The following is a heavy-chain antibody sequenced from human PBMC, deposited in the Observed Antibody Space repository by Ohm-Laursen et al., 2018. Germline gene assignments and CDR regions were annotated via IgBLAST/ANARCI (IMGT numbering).Heavy chain of an antibody. CDR3: AMRSSASSGYER. CDR1: GFTFSNYW. Sequence: GSLRLSCAASGFTFSNYWMHWVRQVPGQGLAWVSRIDTSGTSTRYADSVQGRFTITRDNAKYTLYLQMNSLRVEDTAVYYCAMRSSASSGYERWGQGTLVTVST. CDR2: IDTSGTST. D-gene: IGHD3-22*01. V-gene: IGHV3-74*01. J-gene: IGHJ4*02.